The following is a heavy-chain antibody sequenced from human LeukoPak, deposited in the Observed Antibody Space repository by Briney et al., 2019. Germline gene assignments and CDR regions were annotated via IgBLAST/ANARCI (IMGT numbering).Heavy chain of an antibody. V-gene: IGHV3-23*01. Sequence: PGGSLRLSCAASGFNFENHAMSWVRQAPGKGLEWVSAISGSGGSTYYADSVKGRFTISRDNSKNTLYLQMNSLRAEDTAVYYCAYSPGVQLWLDYWGQGTLVTVSS. CDR1: GFNFENHA. D-gene: IGHD5-18*01. J-gene: IGHJ4*02. CDR2: ISGSGGST. CDR3: AYSPGVQLWLDY.